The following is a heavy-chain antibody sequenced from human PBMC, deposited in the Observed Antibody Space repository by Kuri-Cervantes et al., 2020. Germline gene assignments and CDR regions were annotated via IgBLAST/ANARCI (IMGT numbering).Heavy chain of an antibody. CDR1: GFTFSDYW. Sequence: GGSLRLSCAASGFTFSDYWMHWVRQAPGKGLVWVSRIISDGTSASYADSVKGRFTVSRDNAKSTMYLQMNSLRAEDTAVYYCVRDARYCPDQWGQGTLVTVSS. CDR3: VRDARYCPDQ. CDR2: IISDGTSA. J-gene: IGHJ4*02. D-gene: IGHD3-9*01. V-gene: IGHV3-74*01.